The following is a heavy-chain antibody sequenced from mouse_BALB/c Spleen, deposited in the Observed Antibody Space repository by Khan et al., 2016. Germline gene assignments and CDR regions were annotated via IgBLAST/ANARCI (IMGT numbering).Heavy chain of an antibody. CDR2: IDPANGNT. CDR3: SRSPYDYDVGFAY. D-gene: IGHD2-4*01. J-gene: IGHJ3*01. CDR1: GFNIKDTY. V-gene: IGHV14-3*02. Sequence: VRLQQSGAELVKPGASVKLSCTASGFNIKDTYMHWVKQRPEQGLEWIGRIDPANGNTKYDPKFQGKATITADTSSNTAYLQLSSLTSEDTAVSYWSRSPYDYDVGFAYWGQGTLVTDSA.